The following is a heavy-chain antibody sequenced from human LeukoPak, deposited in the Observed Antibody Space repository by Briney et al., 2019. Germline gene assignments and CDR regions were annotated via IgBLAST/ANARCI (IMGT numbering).Heavy chain of an antibody. CDR2: ISAYNGNT. V-gene: IGHV1-18*01. CDR1: GYTFTSYG. Sequence: ASVKVSCKASGYTFTSYGISWVRQAPGQGLEWMGWISAYNGNTNFAQKLQGRVTMTTDTSTSTAYMELRSLRSDDTAVYYCAMGTYYYDSSGHSIDYWGQGTLVTVSS. CDR3: AMGTYYYDSSGHSIDY. D-gene: IGHD3-22*01. J-gene: IGHJ4*02.